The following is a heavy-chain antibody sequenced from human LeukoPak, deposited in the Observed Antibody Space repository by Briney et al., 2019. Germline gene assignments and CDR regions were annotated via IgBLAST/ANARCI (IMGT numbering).Heavy chain of an antibody. CDR3: ARDQLEFIGMYYFYYMDV. V-gene: IGHV4-34*01. CDR1: GGSFSGYY. J-gene: IGHJ6*03. Sequence: SETLSLTCAVYGGSFSGYYWSWIRQPPGKGLEWIGEINHSGSTNYNPSLKSRVTISVDTSKNQFSLNLSSVTAADTAVYYCARDQLEFIGMYYFYYMDVWGKGTTVTVSS. CDR2: INHSGST. D-gene: IGHD5-18*01.